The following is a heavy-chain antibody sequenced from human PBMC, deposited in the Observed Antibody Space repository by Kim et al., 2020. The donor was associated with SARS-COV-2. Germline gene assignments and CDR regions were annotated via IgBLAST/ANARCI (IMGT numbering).Heavy chain of an antibody. V-gene: IGHV7-4-1*02. CDR3: ARDRVQLWLNNQGGDYGMDV. J-gene: IGHJ6*02. CDR1: GYTFTSYA. Sequence: ASVKVSCKASGYTFTSYAMNWVRQAPGQGLEWMGWINTNTGNPTYAQGFTGRFVFSLDTSVSTAYLQISSLKAEDTAVYYCARDRVQLWLNNQGGDYGMDVWGQGTTVTVSS. CDR2: INTNTGNP. D-gene: IGHD5-18*01.